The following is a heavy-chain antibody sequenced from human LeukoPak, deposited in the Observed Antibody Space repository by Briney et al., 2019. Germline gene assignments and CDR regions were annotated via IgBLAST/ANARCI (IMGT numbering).Heavy chain of an antibody. D-gene: IGHD3-10*01. V-gene: IGHV3-30*02. CDR1: GFTFSTYG. Sequence: GRSLRLSCAASGFTFSTYGMHWVRQAPGKGLELVAFIRSDGSNKYYADSVKGRFTISRDNSKNTLYLQMNSLTTGDTALYYCGYFGSGSSYTPDSWGQGTLVTVSS. J-gene: IGHJ5*01. CDR2: IRSDGSNK. CDR3: GYFGSGSSYTPDS.